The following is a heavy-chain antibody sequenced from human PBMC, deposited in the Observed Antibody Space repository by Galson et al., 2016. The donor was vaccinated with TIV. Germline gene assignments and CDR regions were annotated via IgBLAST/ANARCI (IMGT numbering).Heavy chain of an antibody. J-gene: IGHJ4*02. V-gene: IGHV5-51*03. CDR1: GYSFTSQW. CDR2: VNPGGSTI. Sequence: QSGAEVKKPGESLKISCKASGYSFTSQWIAWVRQVPGKGLEWVGVVNPGGSTIRYSPSFQGQVTISSDKSISTAYLQWISLRASDTATYYCARAPGYAGYSYGYFDYWGQGTLVTVSS. CDR3: ARAPGYAGYSYGYFDY. D-gene: IGHD5-18*01.